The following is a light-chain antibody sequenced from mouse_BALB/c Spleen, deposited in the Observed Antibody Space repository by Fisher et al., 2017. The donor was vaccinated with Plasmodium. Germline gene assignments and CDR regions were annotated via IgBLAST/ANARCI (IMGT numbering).Light chain of an antibody. V-gene: IGKV1-135*01. Sequence: VSISCKSSQSLLDSDGKTYLSWLLQRPGQSPKRLIYLVSYLDSGVPDRFTGSGSGTDFTLKISRVEAEDLGVYYCWQGTHLWTFDGGTKLEIK. J-gene: IGKJ1*01. CDR2: LVS. CDR3: WQGTHLWT. CDR1: QSLLDSDGKTY.